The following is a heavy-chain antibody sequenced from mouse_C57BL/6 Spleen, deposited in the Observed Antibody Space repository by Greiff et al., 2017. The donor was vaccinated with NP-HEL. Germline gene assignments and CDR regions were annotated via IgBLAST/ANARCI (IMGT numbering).Heavy chain of an antibody. V-gene: IGHV1-52*01. CDR3: ARRGYGSSYAMDY. D-gene: IGHD1-1*01. CDR2: IDPSDSET. Sequence: VQLQQPGAELVRPGSSVKLSCKASGYTFTSYWMHWVKQRPIQGLEWIGNIDPSDSETHYNQKFKDKATLTVDKSSSTAYMQLSSLTSEDSAVYYCARRGYGSSYAMDYWGQGTSVTVSS. J-gene: IGHJ4*01. CDR1: GYTFTSYW.